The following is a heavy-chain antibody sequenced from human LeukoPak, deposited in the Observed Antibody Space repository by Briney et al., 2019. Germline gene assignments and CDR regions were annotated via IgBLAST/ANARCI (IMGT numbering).Heavy chain of an antibody. V-gene: IGHV3-30-3*01. CDR3: AKDRDSSGCDY. Sequence: GGSLRLSCAASGFTFSSYAMHWVRQAPGKGLEWVAVISYDGSNKYYADSVKGRFTISRDNSKNTLYLQMNSLRAEDAAVYYCAKDRDSSGCDYWGQGTLVTVSS. CDR2: ISYDGSNK. J-gene: IGHJ4*02. CDR1: GFTFSSYA. D-gene: IGHD6-19*01.